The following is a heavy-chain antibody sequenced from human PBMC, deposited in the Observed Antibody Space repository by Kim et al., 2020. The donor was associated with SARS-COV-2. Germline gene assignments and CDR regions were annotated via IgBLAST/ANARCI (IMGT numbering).Heavy chain of an antibody. CDR1: GGSISSSSYY. Sequence: SETLSLTCTVSGGSISSSSYYWGWIRQPPGKGLEWIGSIYYSGSTYYNPSLKSRVTISVDTSKNQFSLKLSSVTAADTAVYYCARSFLWFGELLPPSWVSFYFDYWGQGTLVIVSS. D-gene: IGHD3-10*01. CDR2: IYYSGST. J-gene: IGHJ4*02. V-gene: IGHV4-39*01. CDR3: ARSFLWFGELLPPSWVSFYFDY.